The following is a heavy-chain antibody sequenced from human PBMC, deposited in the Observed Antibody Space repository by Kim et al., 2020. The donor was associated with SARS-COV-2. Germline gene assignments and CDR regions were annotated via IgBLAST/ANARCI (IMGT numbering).Heavy chain of an antibody. CDR3: ARDWDIDSSGNPDAFDI. V-gene: IGHV4-31*03. CDR2: IYYSGRT. D-gene: IGHD3-22*01. Sequence: SETLSLTCTVSGVSITSVDYYWSWVRQVPGKGLEWIGYIYYSGRTNYNPSLTSRILISIDESKNQFSLKLNSVTAADTAVYYCARDWDIDSSGNPDAFDIWGRGTTVIVSS. J-gene: IGHJ3*02. CDR1: GVSITSVDYY.